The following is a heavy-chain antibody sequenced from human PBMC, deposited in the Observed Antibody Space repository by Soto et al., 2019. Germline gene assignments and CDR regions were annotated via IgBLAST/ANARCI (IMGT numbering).Heavy chain of an antibody. Sequence: QVQLQESGPGLVKPSETLSLTCTVSGGSIRSYYWSWIRQSPGKGLEWIGYIYYSGSTYYNPSLKSRVAISVDTSKNKFSLKLSSVTAADTAVYDCAGERGYYYWGQGTLVTVSS. CDR1: GGSIRSYY. D-gene: IGHD1-26*01. CDR2: IYYSGST. V-gene: IGHV4-59*01. CDR3: AGERGYYY. J-gene: IGHJ4*02.